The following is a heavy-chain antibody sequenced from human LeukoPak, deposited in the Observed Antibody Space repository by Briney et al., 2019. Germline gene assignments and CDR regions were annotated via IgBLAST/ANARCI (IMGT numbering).Heavy chain of an antibody. V-gene: IGHV3-21*01. CDR2: ISSSSSYI. CDR1: GFTFSSYS. CDR3: ARGVQWELCSH. D-gene: IGHD1-26*01. J-gene: IGHJ4*02. Sequence: SGGSLRLSCAASGFTFSSYSMNWVRQAPGKGLEWVSSISSSSSYIYYADSVKGRFTISRDNAKNSLYLQMNSLRAEDTAVYYCARGVQWELCSHWGQGTLVTVSS.